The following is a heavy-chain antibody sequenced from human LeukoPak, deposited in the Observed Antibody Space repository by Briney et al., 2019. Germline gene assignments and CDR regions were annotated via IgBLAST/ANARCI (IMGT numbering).Heavy chain of an antibody. CDR1: GGSISSYY. J-gene: IGHJ5*02. CDR3: ARARRSGARQFDP. Sequence: SETLSLTCTVSGGSISSYYWSWIRQPPGKGLEWIGYIYYSGSTNYNPSLKSRVTISVDTSKNQFSLKLSSVTAADTAVYYCARARRSGARQFDPWGQGTLVTVSS. D-gene: IGHD2-15*01. CDR2: IYYSGST. V-gene: IGHV4-59*01.